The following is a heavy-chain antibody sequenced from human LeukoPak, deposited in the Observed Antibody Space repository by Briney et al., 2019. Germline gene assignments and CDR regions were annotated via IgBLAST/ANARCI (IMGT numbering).Heavy chain of an antibody. Sequence: SVKVSCKAPGGTFISYAISWVRQAPGQGLEWMGGIIPIFGTANYAQKFQGRVTITADESTSTAYMELSSLRSEDTAVYYCARQEDSSGWYHYWGQGTLVTVSS. D-gene: IGHD6-19*01. V-gene: IGHV1-69*13. CDR1: GGTFISYA. CDR2: IIPIFGTA. J-gene: IGHJ4*02. CDR3: ARQEDSSGWYHY.